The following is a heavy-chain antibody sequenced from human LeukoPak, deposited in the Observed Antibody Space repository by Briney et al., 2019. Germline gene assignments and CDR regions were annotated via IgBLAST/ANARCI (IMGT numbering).Heavy chain of an antibody. Sequence: GGSLRLSCAASGFTFDAYAMHWVRQAPGKGLEWVSGISWNGGGMGYAVSVKGRFTISRDNAKNSLYLQMNSLRDEDTALYYCAKDITGGRSSPYFDSWGQGTLVTVSS. D-gene: IGHD6-6*01. CDR2: ISWNGGGM. CDR1: GFTFDAYA. J-gene: IGHJ4*02. CDR3: AKDITGGRSSPYFDS. V-gene: IGHV3-9*01.